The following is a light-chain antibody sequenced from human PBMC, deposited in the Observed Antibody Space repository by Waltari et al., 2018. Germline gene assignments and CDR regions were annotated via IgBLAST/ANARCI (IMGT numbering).Light chain of an antibody. CDR1: SSDVGAYNY. CDR2: DVN. Sequence: HSALAQPASVSGSPGQSISISCTGTSSDVGAYNYVSWYQQHPGKAPRLMIYDVNNRPSGVSNRFSGSKSGNTASLTISGLQAEDEADYYCSSCTTTESWVVGGGTKLTVL. CDR3: SSCTTTESWV. J-gene: IGLJ3*02. V-gene: IGLV2-14*03.